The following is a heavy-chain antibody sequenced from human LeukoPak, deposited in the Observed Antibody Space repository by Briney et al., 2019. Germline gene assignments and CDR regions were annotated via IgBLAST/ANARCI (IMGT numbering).Heavy chain of an antibody. CDR1: GFTFSSYA. CDR3: AKKGGRAVAVGGHDAFDI. V-gene: IGHV3-23*01. Sequence: PGGSLRLSCAASGFTFSSYAMSWVRQAPGKGLEWVSAISGSGGSTYYADSVKGRFTISRDNSKNTLYLQMNSLRAEDTAVYYCAKKGGRAVAVGGHDAFDIWGQGTMVTVSS. J-gene: IGHJ3*02. CDR2: ISGSGGST. D-gene: IGHD6-19*01.